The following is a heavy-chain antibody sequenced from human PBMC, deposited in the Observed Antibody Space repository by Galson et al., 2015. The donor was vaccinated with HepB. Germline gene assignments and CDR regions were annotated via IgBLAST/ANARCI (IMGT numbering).Heavy chain of an antibody. CDR1: GFTFDDYV. Sequence: SLRLSCAASGFTFDDYVMSWVRQAPGKGLEWVSSISGGGSSTHYADSVKGRFTISRDNSKNTLYLQINSLRAEDTALYYCARPRGNGYTRGGFDYWGQGTLVTVSS. D-gene: IGHD5-24*01. CDR3: ARPRGNGYTRGGFDY. CDR2: ISGGGSST. V-gene: IGHV3-23*01. J-gene: IGHJ4*02.